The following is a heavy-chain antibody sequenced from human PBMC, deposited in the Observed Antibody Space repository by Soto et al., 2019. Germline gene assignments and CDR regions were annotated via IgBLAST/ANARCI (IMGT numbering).Heavy chain of an antibody. CDR1: GGSISTRSSY. CDR2: IYYIGST. V-gene: IGHV4-39*02. CDR3: ARGTRGLVVVAATPPSANYYMDV. J-gene: IGHJ6*03. D-gene: IGHD2-15*01. Sequence: PSETLSLTCTVSGGSISTRSSYWGWIRQPPGKGLEWIGRIYYIGSTYYNPSLKSRVTISVDSSKTRFSLKLSSVTTADTAVYYCARGTRGLVVVAATPPSANYYMDVWGKGTTVTVSS.